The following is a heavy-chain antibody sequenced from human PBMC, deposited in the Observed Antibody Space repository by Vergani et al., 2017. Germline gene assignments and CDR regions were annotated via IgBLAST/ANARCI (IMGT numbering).Heavy chain of an antibody. J-gene: IGHJ5*02. V-gene: IGHV3-66*02. CDR2: IYSGNET. D-gene: IGHD3-10*01. CDR1: GSTVSGNY. CDR3: ASGNYYGSGTYVDP. Sequence: ELQLVESGGGLVQPGGSLRLSCAASGSTVSGNYMTWVRQAPGKGLEWVSHIYSGNETYYADSGKGRVTISSDTSKNTLHLQINNLRVADTAVYYCASGNYYGSGTYVDPWGQGTLVTVSS.